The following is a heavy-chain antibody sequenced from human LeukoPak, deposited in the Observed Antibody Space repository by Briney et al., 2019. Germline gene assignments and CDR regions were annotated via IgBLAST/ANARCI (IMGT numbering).Heavy chain of an antibody. CDR1: GFTFNNFA. CDR2: ISGGAVG. Sequence: WGSLRRYAAGSGFTFNNFAMKRLRPAPGHGWVGVFSISGGAVGEAMAGTLRGGFTMSRENSKKTLCLQINSLRAENTAVYYCAKDRGYGAGGYYPYSCGQGALVTVSS. J-gene: IGHJ4*02. V-gene: IGHV3-23*02. CDR3: AKDRGYGAGGYYPYS. D-gene: IGHD3-10*01.